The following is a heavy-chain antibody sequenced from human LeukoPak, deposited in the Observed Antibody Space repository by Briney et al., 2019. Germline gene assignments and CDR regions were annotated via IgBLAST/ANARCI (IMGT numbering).Heavy chain of an antibody. D-gene: IGHD2-2*01. J-gene: IGHJ4*02. CDR3: ARERVRGNREPAGYFDY. V-gene: IGHV1-69*13. CDR1: GGTFSSYA. CDR2: IIPILGTV. Sequence: GASVKVSCKASGGTFSSYAITWVRQAPGQGLEWMGGIIPILGTVNYAQKFQGRVTITADESTSTAYMELSSLRSEDTAVYYCARERVRGNREPAGYFDYWGQGTLVTVSS.